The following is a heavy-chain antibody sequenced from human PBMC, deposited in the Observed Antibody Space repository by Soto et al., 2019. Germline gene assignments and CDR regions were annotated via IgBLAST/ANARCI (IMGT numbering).Heavy chain of an antibody. D-gene: IGHD3-9*01. CDR1: GFTVSNNY. Sequence: SLRLSCAASGFTVSNNYMSWVRQAPGKGLEWVSVIYSGGSTYYADSVKGRFTISRDDSKNTLHLQMNSLRAEDTAVYYCARPSYYHILSGYGYHDMDVWGQGTTVTVSS. CDR3: ARPSYYHILSGYGYHDMDV. CDR2: IYSGGST. V-gene: IGHV3-66*04. J-gene: IGHJ6*02.